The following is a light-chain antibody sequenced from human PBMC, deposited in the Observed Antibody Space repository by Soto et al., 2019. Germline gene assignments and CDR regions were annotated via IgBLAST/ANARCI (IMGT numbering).Light chain of an antibody. Sequence: QSVLTQPASVSGSPGQSITISCTGTSSDVGGYNYVSWYQQHPGKAPKLMIYEFSNRPSGVSNRFSGSKSGNTASLTISGLQAEDGADYYVSSYTSSSTWVFGGGTPLTVL. CDR1: SSDVGGYNY. CDR2: EFS. J-gene: IGLJ7*01. V-gene: IGLV2-14*01. CDR3: SSYTSSSTWV.